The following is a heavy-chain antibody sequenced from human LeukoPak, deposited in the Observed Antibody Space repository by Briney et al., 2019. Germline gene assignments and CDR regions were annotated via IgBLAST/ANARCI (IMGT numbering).Heavy chain of an antibody. CDR3: ARSRGSSGSYPFDY. D-gene: IGHD1-26*01. J-gene: IGHJ4*02. Sequence: GGSLRLSCAASGFTFSSYSMNWVRQAPGKGLEWVSYISSSSSTIYYAGSVKGRFTISRDNAKNSLFLQMNSLRAEDTAVYYCARSRGSSGSYPFDYWGQGTLITVSS. CDR2: ISSSSSTI. V-gene: IGHV3-48*01. CDR1: GFTFSSYS.